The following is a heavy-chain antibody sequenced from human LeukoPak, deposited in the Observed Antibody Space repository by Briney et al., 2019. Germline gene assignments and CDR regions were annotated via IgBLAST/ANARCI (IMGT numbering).Heavy chain of an antibody. CDR1: GGTFSSYA. D-gene: IGHD5-18*01. Sequence: ASVKVSCKASGGTFSSYAISWVRQAPGQGLEWMGGIIPTFGTANYAQKFQGRVTITADESTSTAYMELSSLRSEDTAVYYCARTAMASYYMDVWGKGTTVTVSS. J-gene: IGHJ6*03. CDR2: IIPTFGTA. V-gene: IGHV1-69*01. CDR3: ARTAMASYYMDV.